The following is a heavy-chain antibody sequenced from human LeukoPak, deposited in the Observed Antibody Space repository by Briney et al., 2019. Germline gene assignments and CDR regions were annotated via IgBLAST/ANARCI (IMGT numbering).Heavy chain of an antibody. J-gene: IGHJ4*02. CDR3: ARSVNDFWSGYDY. CDR1: GFTFSSYW. V-gene: IGHV3-7*01. D-gene: IGHD3-3*01. CDR2: IREDGSEK. Sequence: GGSLRLSCAASGFTFSSYWMSWVRQAPGEGLERVANIREDGSEKYYVDSVKGRFTISRDNAKNSLYLQMNSLRAEDTAVYYCARSVNDFWSGYDYWGQGTLVTVSS.